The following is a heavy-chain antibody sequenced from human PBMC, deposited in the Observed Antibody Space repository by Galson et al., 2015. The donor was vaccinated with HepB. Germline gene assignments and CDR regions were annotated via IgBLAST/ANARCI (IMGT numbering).Heavy chain of an antibody. J-gene: IGHJ3*02. CDR2: IIPIFGTA. V-gene: IGHV1-69*13. D-gene: IGHD3-22*01. CDR1: GGTFSSYA. Sequence: SVKVSCKASGGTFSSYAISWVRQAPGQGLEWMGGIIPIFGTANYAQKFQGRVTITADESTSTAYMELSSLRSEDTAVYYCARMSITMIVVVTNDAFDIWGQGTMVTVSS. CDR3: ARMSITMIVVVTNDAFDI.